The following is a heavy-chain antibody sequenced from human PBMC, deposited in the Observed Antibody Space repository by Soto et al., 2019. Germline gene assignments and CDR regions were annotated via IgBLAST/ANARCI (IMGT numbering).Heavy chain of an antibody. CDR1: GFSLTTSGVG. CDR2: IYWDDDK. V-gene: IGHV2-5*02. J-gene: IGHJ3*02. D-gene: IGHD3-22*01. Sequence: QITLKESGPTLVKPTQTLTLTCTFSGFSLTTSGVGVGWIRQPPGKALDWLALIYWDDDKRYSPSLETRLTITKDPSKNQVVLTMTNMDPVDTGTYYCAHRRTSSGSHNAFDIWGQGTMVTVSS. CDR3: AHRRTSSGSHNAFDI.